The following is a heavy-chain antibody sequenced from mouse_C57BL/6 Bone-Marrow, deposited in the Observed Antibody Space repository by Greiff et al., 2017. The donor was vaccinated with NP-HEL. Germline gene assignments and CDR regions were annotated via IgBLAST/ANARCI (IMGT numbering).Heavy chain of an antibody. CDR3: ARDEYDGAWFAY. CDR2: IVPGSGST. CDR1: GYTFTGYW. V-gene: IGHV1-9*01. J-gene: IGHJ3*01. Sequence: QVQLKQSGAELLKPGASVKLSCKATGYTFTGYWIEWVKQRPGHGLEWIGEIVPGSGSTNYNEKFKGKATFTADKSSNTAYMQLSSLTTEDSAFYYCARDEYDGAWFAYWGQGTLVTVSA. D-gene: IGHD2-4*01.